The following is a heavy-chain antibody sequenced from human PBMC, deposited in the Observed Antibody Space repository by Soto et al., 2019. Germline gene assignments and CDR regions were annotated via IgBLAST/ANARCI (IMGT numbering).Heavy chain of an antibody. CDR1: GGTFSSFA. CDR2: IIPIFGTT. J-gene: IGHJ4*02. V-gene: IGHV1-69*01. Sequence: QVQLVQSGAEVKKPGSSVKVSCKASGGTFSSFAISWVRQAPGQGLEWMGGIIPIFGTTNYAQKCQGRVTITADESTSTAYMEVTTLRSEDTAVYYCARDRDHAYDYWGQGTLVTVSS. CDR3: ARDRDHAYDY. D-gene: IGHD3-16*01.